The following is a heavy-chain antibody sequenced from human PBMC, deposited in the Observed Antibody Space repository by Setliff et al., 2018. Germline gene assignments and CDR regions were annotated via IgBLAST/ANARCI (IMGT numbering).Heavy chain of an antibody. D-gene: IGHD3-22*01. J-gene: IGHJ3*02. V-gene: IGHV3-33*06. Sequence: GESLKISCAASGFILSPYGVHWVRQAPGKGLEWVAVIWYDGSNKYYADSVKGRFTISRDNSKNTLYLQMNSLRAEDTAVYYCAKASDSSGYYGFDIWGQGTMVTVSS. CDR3: AKASDSSGYYGFDI. CDR2: IWYDGSNK. CDR1: GFILSPYG.